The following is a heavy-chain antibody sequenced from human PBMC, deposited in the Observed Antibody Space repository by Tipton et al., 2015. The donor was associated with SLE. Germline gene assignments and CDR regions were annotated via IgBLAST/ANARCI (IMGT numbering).Heavy chain of an antibody. V-gene: IGHV4-39*07. D-gene: IGHD2-21*01. J-gene: IGHJ2*01. Sequence: TLSLTCTVSGGSISSSSYYWGWIRQPPGKGLGWIGSIYYIGSTYYNHSLKSRVTISVDTSKNQFSLKLSSVTAADTAVYYCARGPIVVVIAAVGYFDLWGRGTLVTVSS. CDR1: GGSISSSSYY. CDR2: IYYIGST. CDR3: ARGPIVVVIAAVGYFDL.